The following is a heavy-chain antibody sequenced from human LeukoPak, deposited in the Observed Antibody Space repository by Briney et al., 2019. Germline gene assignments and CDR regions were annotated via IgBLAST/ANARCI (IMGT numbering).Heavy chain of an antibody. D-gene: IGHD6-13*01. V-gene: IGHV4-34*01. CDR2: INHSGST. CDR1: GGSFSGYY. Sequence: PSETLCLTCAVYGGSFSGYYWSWIRQPPGKGLEWIGEINHSGSTNYNPSLKSRVTISVDTSKNQFSLKLSSVTAADAAVYYCARGLAAAALFDYWGQGTLVTVSS. CDR3: ARGLAAAALFDY. J-gene: IGHJ4*02.